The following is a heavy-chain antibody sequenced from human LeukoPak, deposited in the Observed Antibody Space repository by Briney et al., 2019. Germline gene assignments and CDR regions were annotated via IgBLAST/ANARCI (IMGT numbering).Heavy chain of an antibody. CDR2: IYTGGST. CDR1: GFTVSSNY. J-gene: IGHJ4*02. CDR3: ATPRRRFSREYHSFDY. D-gene: IGHD2-2*01. Sequence: GGSLRLSCVASGFTVSSNYMGWVRQAPGKGLEWVSVIYTGGSTYYADSVKGRFTISRDNSKNTLYLQMNSLRAEDTAVYYCATPRRRFSREYHSFDYWGQGTLVTVSS. V-gene: IGHV3-53*05.